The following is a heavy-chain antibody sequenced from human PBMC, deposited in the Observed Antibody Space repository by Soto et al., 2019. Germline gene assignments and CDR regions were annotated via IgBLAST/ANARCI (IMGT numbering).Heavy chain of an antibody. CDR1: GYTFTSYG. Sequence: ASVKVSCKASGYTFTSYGISWVRQAPGQGLEWMGWISAYNGNTNYAQKLQGRVTMTTDTSTSTAYMELRSLRSDDTAVYYCARDRGPLWFGEDWWFEPWGQGTLVTVSS. CDR3: ARDRGPLWFGEDWWFEP. CDR2: ISAYNGNT. J-gene: IGHJ5*02. D-gene: IGHD3-10*01. V-gene: IGHV1-18*01.